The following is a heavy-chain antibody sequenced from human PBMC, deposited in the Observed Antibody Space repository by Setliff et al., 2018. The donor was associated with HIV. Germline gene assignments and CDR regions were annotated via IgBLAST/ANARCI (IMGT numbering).Heavy chain of an antibody. D-gene: IGHD2-15*01. V-gene: IGHV1-69-2*01. CDR2: VDPQDGET. CDR3: ATFPIECSGGSCYASGVDY. CDR1: GYTFTDYF. Sequence: ASVKVSCKASGYTFTDYFIHWVQQAPGKGLEGMGRVDPQDGETLYAEKSQGRVTISADTSTDTAYVELSSLRSEDTAVYYCATFPIECSGGSCYASGVDYWGQGTLVTVSS. J-gene: IGHJ4*02.